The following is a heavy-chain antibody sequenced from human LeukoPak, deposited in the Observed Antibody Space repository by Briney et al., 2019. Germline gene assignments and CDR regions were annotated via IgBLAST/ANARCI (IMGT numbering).Heavy chain of an antibody. J-gene: IGHJ1*01. V-gene: IGHV4-59*08. CDR1: GDSISTDY. D-gene: IGHD6-19*01. Sequence: SETLSLTCAVSGDSISTDYWSWVRQPPGRGLEYIGFINDSGSTNYNSSLKGRVTMSGDTSKNQFSLKMSSVTAADTAVYYCARSYSSGGNVALFQHWGQGTLVTVSS. CDR3: ARSYSSGGNVALFQH. CDR2: INDSGST.